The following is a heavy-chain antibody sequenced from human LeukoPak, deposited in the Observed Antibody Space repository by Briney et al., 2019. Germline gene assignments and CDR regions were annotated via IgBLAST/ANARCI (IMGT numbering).Heavy chain of an antibody. Sequence: GSSVKVSCKASGGTFSGYGISWVRQAPGQGLEWMGGIIPMFGTTSYAQKFQGRVTITADESTSTAYMELSSVRSEDTALYYCARDPRIAAAGNHFDYWGQGTLVTVSS. D-gene: IGHD6-13*01. V-gene: IGHV1-69*01. J-gene: IGHJ4*02. CDR1: GGTFSGYG. CDR2: IIPMFGTT. CDR3: ARDPRIAAAGNHFDY.